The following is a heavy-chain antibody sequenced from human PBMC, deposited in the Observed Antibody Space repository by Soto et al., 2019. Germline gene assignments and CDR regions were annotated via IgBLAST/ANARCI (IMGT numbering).Heavy chain of an antibody. J-gene: IGHJ6*02. Sequence: QVQLVQSGAEVKKPGASVKVSCKASGYTFTSYDINWVRQATGQGLEWMGWMNPNSGNTGYAQKFQGRVTMTRNTSISTAYMELRSRRSEDTAVYYCAGGLSSADYYGMDVWGQGTTVTVSS. V-gene: IGHV1-8*01. CDR2: MNPNSGNT. CDR1: GYTFTSYD. CDR3: AGGLSSADYYGMDV.